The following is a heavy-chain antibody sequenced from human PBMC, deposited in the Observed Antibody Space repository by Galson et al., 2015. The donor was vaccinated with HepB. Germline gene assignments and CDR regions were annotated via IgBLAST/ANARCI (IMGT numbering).Heavy chain of an antibody. CDR2: TYYRSKWYN. Sequence: ISGDSVSSTSAAWNWIRQSPSRGLEWLGRTYYRSKWYNDYAVSVKSRITINPDTSKNQVSLQLNSVTPEDTAMYYCARAGLYSGDYYYYYGMDVWGQGTTVTVSS. CDR1: GDSVSSTSAA. CDR3: ARAGLYSGDYYYYYGMDV. J-gene: IGHJ6*02. D-gene: IGHD5-12*01. V-gene: IGHV6-1*01.